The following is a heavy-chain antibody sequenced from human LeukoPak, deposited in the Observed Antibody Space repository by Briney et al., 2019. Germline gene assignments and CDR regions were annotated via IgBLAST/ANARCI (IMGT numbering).Heavy chain of an antibody. CDR1: GGSISNYY. CDR2: IHYSGSP. Sequence: SETLSFTCTVSGGSISNYYWSWIRQPPGKGLEWIGYIHYSGSPNYNPSLKSRVSISVDTSKNQFSLKLNSVTAADTAVYYCARTTEDCSSTSCYQYWFDPWGQGTLVTASS. J-gene: IGHJ5*02. D-gene: IGHD2-2*01. V-gene: IGHV4-59*01. CDR3: ARTTEDCSSTSCYQYWFDP.